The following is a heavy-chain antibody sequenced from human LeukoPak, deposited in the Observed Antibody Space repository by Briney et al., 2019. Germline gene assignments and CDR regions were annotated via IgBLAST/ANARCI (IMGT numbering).Heavy chain of an antibody. D-gene: IGHD3-3*01. CDR1: GGSISSSSYY. CDR3: ARDRVTIFGVVIHFDY. V-gene: IGHV4-39*07. CDR2: IYYSGRI. J-gene: IGHJ4*02. Sequence: SETLSLTCTVSGGSISSSSYYWGWVRQPPGKGLEWIGSIYYSGRIYYNPSLKSRGTISVDTSKSQFSLKLSSVTAAHTAVYYCARDRVTIFGVVIHFDYWGQGTLVTVSS.